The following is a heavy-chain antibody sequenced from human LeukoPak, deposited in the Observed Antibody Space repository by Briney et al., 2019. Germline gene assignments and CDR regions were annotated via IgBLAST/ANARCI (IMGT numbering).Heavy chain of an antibody. CDR1: GFTFDDYG. CDR3: ARERWSVAAADPFDY. D-gene: IGHD6-13*01. J-gene: IGHJ4*02. V-gene: IGHV3-20*04. CDR2: INWNGGST. Sequence: PGGSLRLSCAASGFTFDDYGMSWVRQAPGKGLEWVSGINWNGGSTGYADSVKGRFTISRDNAKNSLYLQMNSLRAEDTALYYCARERWSVAAADPFDYWGQGTLVTVSS.